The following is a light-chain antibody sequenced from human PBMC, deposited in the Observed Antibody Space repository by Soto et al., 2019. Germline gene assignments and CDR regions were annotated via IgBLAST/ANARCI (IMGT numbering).Light chain of an antibody. CDR1: SSNIGAGYD. V-gene: IGLV1-40*01. CDR2: GNN. J-gene: IGLJ2*01. CDR3: QSYDSSLSGHVV. Sequence: QSVLTQPPSVSGAPGQRVTISCTGSSSNIGAGYDVHWYQQLPGTAPKLLIYGNNNRPSGVPDRFSGSKSATSGSLAITGLQAEDEADYYCQSYDSSLSGHVVFGGGTKLTVL.